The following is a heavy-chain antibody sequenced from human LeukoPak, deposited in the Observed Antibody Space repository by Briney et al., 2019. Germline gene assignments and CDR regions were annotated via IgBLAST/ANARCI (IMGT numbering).Heavy chain of an antibody. CDR2: DANNN. D-gene: IGHD5-12*01. Sequence: AGGKVRLSCAASGFTVSSNYMSWVRQAPGHGLEWVAVDANNNYYTATVKRRLSISRDNSKNTVYLQMNSLRAEDTAVYYCAREGYSAYDGGFEDWGQGT. CDR3: AREGYSAYDGGFED. CDR1: GFTVSSNY. V-gene: IGHV3-30*03. J-gene: IGHJ4*02.